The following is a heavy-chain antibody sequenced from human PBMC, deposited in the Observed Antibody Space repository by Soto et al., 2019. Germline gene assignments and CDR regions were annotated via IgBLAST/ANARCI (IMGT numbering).Heavy chain of an antibody. Sequence: ASVKVSCKASGITFRRTAVQWMRQARGQRLEWIGRIVVGTGSTTYAQIVQERIAITRDMSTNTAYMELSGLRPEDTAIYYYYSMVVWGQGTTVTVSS. J-gene: IGHJ6*02. V-gene: IGHV1-58*01. CDR3: YSMVV. CDR2: IVVGTGST. CDR1: GITFRRTA.